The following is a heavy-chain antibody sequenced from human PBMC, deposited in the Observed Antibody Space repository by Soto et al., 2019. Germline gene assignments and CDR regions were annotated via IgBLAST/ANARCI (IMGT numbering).Heavy chain of an antibody. CDR2: IIPIFGTA. Sequence: SVKVSCKASGGTFSSYAISWVRQAPGQGLEWMGGIIPIFGTANYAQKFQGRVTITADKSTSTAYMELSSLRSEDTAVYYCAGVSANYYDSSGYYSATYYFDYWGQGTLVTVSS. J-gene: IGHJ4*02. CDR1: GGTFSSYA. V-gene: IGHV1-69*06. CDR3: AGVSANYYDSSGYYSATYYFDY. D-gene: IGHD3-22*01.